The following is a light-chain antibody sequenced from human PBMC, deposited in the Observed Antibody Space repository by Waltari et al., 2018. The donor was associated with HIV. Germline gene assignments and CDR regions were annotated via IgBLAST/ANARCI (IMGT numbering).Light chain of an antibody. CDR2: GAS. CDR3: QNYNSAPPT. CDR1: QAISNN. V-gene: IGKV1-27*01. Sequence: DIQMTQPPSSLSASVGDRVTITCRASQAISNNLAWCQQKPGKVPKLLIYGASTLQSGVPSRFSGSGSGTDFTLTISSLQPDDVATYYCQNYNSAPPTFGQGTRLDIK. J-gene: IGKJ5*01.